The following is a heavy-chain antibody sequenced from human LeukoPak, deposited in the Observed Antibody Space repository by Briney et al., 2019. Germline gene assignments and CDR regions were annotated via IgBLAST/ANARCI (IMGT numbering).Heavy chain of an antibody. D-gene: IGHD3-10*01. J-gene: IGHJ4*02. CDR2: ISGSGGGT. CDR3: AKDSSGTYYFDY. CDR1: GFTFSSIA. V-gene: IGHV3-23*01. Sequence: GGSLRLSCAASGFTFSSIAMSWVRQAPDKGLEWVSTISGSGGGTYYADSVKGRFTISRDDSKNTLYLQMNSLRAEDTAVYYCAKDSSGTYYFDYWGQGTLVTVSS.